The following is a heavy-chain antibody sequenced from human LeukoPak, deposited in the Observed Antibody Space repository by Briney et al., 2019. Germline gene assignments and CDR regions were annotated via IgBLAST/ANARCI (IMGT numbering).Heavy chain of an antibody. CDR3: ASGKSSGSYYDY. CDR2: IYYSGST. D-gene: IGHD3-10*01. CDR1: GGSISSGDYY. J-gene: IGHJ4*02. Sequence: PSQTLSLTCTVSGGSISSGDYYWSWTRQPPGKGLEWIGYIYYSGSTYYNPSLKSRVTISVDTSKNQFSLKLSSVTAADTAVYYCASGKSSGSYYDYWGQGTLVTVSS. V-gene: IGHV4-30-4*01.